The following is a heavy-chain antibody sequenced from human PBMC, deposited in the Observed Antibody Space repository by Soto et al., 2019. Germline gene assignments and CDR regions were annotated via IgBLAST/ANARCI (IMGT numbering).Heavy chain of an antibody. CDR1: GYSFTSYW. J-gene: IGHJ3*02. CDR3: ARLEIDYGDYYDAFDI. Sequence: GESLKISCKGSGYSFTSYWIGWVRQMPGKGLEWMGIIYPGDSDTRYSPSFQGQVTISADKSISTAYLQWSSLKASDTAMYYCARLEIDYGDYYDAFDIWGQGTMVTVSS. D-gene: IGHD4-17*01. V-gene: IGHV5-51*01. CDR2: IYPGDSDT.